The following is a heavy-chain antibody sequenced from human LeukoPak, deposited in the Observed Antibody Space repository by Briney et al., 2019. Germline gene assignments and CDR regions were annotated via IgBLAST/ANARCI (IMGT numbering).Heavy chain of an antibody. CDR1: GGSVSSGSYY. CDR2: IYYSGST. D-gene: IGHD3-22*01. CDR3: ASPRSYYDSSGYYIT. Sequence: SETLSLTCTVSGGSVSSGSYYWSWIRQPPGKGLEWIGYIYYSGSTNYNPSLKSRVTISVDTSKNQFSLKLSSVTAADTAVYYCASPRSYYDSSGYYITWGQGTLVTVSS. J-gene: IGHJ5*02. V-gene: IGHV4-61*01.